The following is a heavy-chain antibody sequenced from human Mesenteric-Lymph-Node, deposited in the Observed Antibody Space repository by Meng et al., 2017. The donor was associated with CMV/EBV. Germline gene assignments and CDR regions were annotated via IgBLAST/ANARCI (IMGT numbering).Heavy chain of an antibody. CDR3: SKGRGFYHFDS. CDR2: ISWDGDTT. V-gene: IGHV3-43D*03. J-gene: IGHJ4*02. Sequence: GESLKISCAASGFAFSNYWMHWIRQAPGKGLEWVSLISWDGDTTYYADSVQGRFTISRDNSKNSLYLQMNSLRAEDTALYYCSKGRGFYHFDSWGQGTLVTVSS. CDR1: GFAFSNYW. D-gene: IGHD3-10*01.